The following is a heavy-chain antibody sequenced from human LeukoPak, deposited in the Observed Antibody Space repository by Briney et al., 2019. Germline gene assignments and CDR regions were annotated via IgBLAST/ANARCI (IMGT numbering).Heavy chain of an antibody. V-gene: IGHV1-2*02. CDR3: ARVGYCSSTSCYPFDY. Sequence: GASVKVSCKASGYTFTGYYMHWVRQAPGQGLEWMGWINPNSGGTNYAQKFQGRVTMTRDTSISTAYMELSRLRSDDTAVYYCARVGYCSSTSCYPFDYWGQGTLVTVSS. D-gene: IGHD2-2*03. J-gene: IGHJ4*02. CDR2: INPNSGGT. CDR1: GYTFTGYY.